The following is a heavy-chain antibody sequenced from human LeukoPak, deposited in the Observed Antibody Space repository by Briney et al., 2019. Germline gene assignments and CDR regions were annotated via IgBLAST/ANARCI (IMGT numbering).Heavy chain of an antibody. CDR1: GFTFSSYG. D-gene: IGHD3-3*01. V-gene: IGHV3-23*01. CDR3: AKYYDFWSGYYRAGFDY. Sequence: GRSLRLSCAASGFTFSSYGMHWVRQAPGKGLEWVSAISGSGGSTYYADSVKGRFTISRDNSKNTLYLQMNSLRAEDTAIYYCAKYYDFWSGYYRAGFDYWGQGTLVTVSS. CDR2: ISGSGGST. J-gene: IGHJ4*02.